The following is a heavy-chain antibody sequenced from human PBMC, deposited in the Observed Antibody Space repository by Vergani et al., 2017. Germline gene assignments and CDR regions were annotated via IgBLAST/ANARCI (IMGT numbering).Heavy chain of an antibody. J-gene: IGHJ4*02. D-gene: IGHD2-15*01. CDR3: AKDRVSPDIVVVVAATFDY. CDR2: ISGSGGST. Sequence: EVQLLESGGGLVQPGGSLRLSCAASGFTFSSYAMSWVRQAPGKGLEWVSAISGSGGSTYYADSVKGRFTISRDNSKNTLYLQMNSLRAEDTAVYYCAKDRVSPDIVVVVAATFDYWGQGTLVTVSS. CDR1: GFTFSSYA. V-gene: IGHV3-23*01.